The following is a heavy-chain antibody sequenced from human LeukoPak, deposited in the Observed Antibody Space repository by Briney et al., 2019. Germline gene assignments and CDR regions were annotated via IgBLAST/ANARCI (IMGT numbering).Heavy chain of an antibody. D-gene: IGHD2-21*01. J-gene: IGHJ4*02. Sequence: WGSLSLYCAASGFTFSSYSMNWVGQAPGQGLEWVSSISSSSSYLYYTVSVKGRFTTSRYNAKNSLYLQMNSMRAEDAAVYYCARDVTVWSPSYYLDYWGQGTLVTVSS. CDR2: ISSSSSYL. CDR1: GFTFSSYS. V-gene: IGHV3-21*01. CDR3: ARDVTVWSPSYYLDY.